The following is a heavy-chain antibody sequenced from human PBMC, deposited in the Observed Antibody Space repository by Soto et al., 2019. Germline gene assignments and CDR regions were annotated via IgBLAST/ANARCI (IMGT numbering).Heavy chain of an antibody. Sequence: QITLKESGPTLVKPTQTLTLTCTFSGFSVSTSGVGVGWIRQPPGKALEWLALIYWDDDKRYNPSLNSRLIITKDTPKNQVVLTITNMAPVDPAPYHCAHRNYSHYVSSDHRGPGTLVTFSS. D-gene: IGHD4-4*01. CDR1: GFSVSTSGVG. V-gene: IGHV2-5*02. CDR3: AHRNYSHYVSSDH. J-gene: IGHJ4*02. CDR2: IYWDDDK.